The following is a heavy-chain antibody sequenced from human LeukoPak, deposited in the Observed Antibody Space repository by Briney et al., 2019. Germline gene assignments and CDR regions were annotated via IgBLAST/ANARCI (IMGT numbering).Heavy chain of an antibody. CDR3: VRDFMGMGGTTAYLRH. CDR1: GFTFSDYS. CDR2: ISRSSRHV. J-gene: IGHJ1*01. V-gene: IGHV3-21*01. D-gene: IGHD1-1*01. Sequence: GGSLRLSCAASGFTFSDYSMNWVRQARGKGLEWVSSISRSSRHVYYGGSVEGRFNISRDNAKNSLFLQMNSLRAEDMAVYYCVRDFMGMGGTTAYLRHCGQGTLVTVSS.